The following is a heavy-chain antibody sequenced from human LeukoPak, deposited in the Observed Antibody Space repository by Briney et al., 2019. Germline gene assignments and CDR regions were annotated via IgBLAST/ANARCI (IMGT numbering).Heavy chain of an antibody. CDR2: INSKTDGGTT. Sequence: PGGSLRHSCAASGFTFSHAWMSCVRQAPGKGLEWVGRINSKTDGGTTDYAAPVKGRFTISRDDSKNTLYLQMDSLKTEDTAVYYCTTGLNYYDSSGYYYVIAFDYWGQGTLVTVSS. D-gene: IGHD3-22*01. CDR1: GFTFSHAW. CDR3: TTGLNYYDSSGYYYVIAFDY. V-gene: IGHV3-15*01. J-gene: IGHJ4*02.